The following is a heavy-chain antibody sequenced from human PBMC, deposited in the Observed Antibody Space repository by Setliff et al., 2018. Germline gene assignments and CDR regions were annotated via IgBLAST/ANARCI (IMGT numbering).Heavy chain of an antibody. D-gene: IGHD3-10*01. J-gene: IGHJ4*02. Sequence: ASVKVSCKASGHTLTGYYMHWVRQAPGQGXXXXXXXXXXXXXXXXXXXXXXRVTMTRDTSITTFYMELSRLKSDDSAVYYCATWLVAYFASGTFPFWGQGTRVTAPQ. V-gene: IGHV1-2*02. CDR1: GHTLTGYY. CDR2: XXXXXXXX. CDR3: ATWLVAYFASGTFPF.